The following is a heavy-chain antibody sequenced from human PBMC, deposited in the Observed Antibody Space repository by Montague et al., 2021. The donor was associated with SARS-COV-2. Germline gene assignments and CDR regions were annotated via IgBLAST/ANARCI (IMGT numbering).Heavy chain of an antibody. CDR3: ARGRLYYDSSGYYFDY. D-gene: IGHD3-22*01. CDR1: GGSISSGSYY. V-gene: IGHV4-61*02. CDR2: IYTSGST. J-gene: IGHJ4*02. Sequence: TLSLTCTVSGGSISSGSYYWGWIRQPAGKGLEWIGRIYTSGSTNYNPSLKSRVTISLDTSKNQFSLKLSSVTAADTAVYYCARGRLYYDSSGYYFDYWGQGTLVTVSS.